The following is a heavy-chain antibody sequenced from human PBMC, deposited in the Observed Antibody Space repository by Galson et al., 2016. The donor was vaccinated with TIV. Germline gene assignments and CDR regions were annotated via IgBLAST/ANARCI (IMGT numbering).Heavy chain of an antibody. J-gene: IGHJ6*02. D-gene: IGHD2-8*01. CDR2: VYGLDSDV. Sequence: QSGAEVKKPGESLKISCQGSGFRFTKFWIGWVRQMPGKGLEWMGIVYGLDSDVRYSPSFQGQVTISVDRSITNAYLQWSSLKASDTAIYYCARLPGYCAHGVCFGDYEDGVDVWGQGTTVTVTS. CDR1: GFRFTKFW. CDR3: ARLPGYCAHGVCFGDYEDGVDV. V-gene: IGHV5-51*01.